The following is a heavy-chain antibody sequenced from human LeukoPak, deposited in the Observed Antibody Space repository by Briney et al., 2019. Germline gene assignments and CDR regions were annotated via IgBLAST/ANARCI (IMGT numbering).Heavy chain of an antibody. CDR1: GFTSTNYA. V-gene: IGHV3-21*01. CDR2: ISSSSSYI. Sequence: GGSLRLSCAASGFTSTNYAMNWVRQAPGKGLEWVSSISSSSSYIYYADSVKGRFTISRDNAKNSLYLQMNSLRAEDTAVYYCARAADSSGYRNDAFDIWGQGTMVTVSS. CDR3: ARAADSSGYRNDAFDI. D-gene: IGHD3-22*01. J-gene: IGHJ3*02.